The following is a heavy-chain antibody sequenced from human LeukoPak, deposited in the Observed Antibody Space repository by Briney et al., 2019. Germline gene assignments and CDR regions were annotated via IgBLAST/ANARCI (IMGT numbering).Heavy chain of an antibody. J-gene: IGHJ3*02. V-gene: IGHV4-4*07. CDR1: GGSISSYY. D-gene: IGHD3-22*01. CDR2: IYTSGST. Sequence: SETLSLTCTVSGGSISSYYWSLIRQPAGKGLEWIGRIYTSGSTNYNPSLKSRVSMSVDTSKNQFSLKLSSVTAADTAVYYCARGFDYYDSSGYYYVGAFDIWGQGTMVTVSS. CDR3: ARGFDYYDSSGYYYVGAFDI.